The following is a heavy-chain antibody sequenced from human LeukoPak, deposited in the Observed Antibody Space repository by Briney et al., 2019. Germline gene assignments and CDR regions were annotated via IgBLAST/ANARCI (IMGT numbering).Heavy chain of an antibody. Sequence: GRSLRLSCVVSGFTFSSYAMHWVRQAPGKGLEWVAVISYDGSNKYHADSVKGRFTISRDNSKNTLYLQMNSLRAEDTAVYYCARARSGWYLGQFDYWGQGTLVTVSS. CDR1: GFTFSSYA. CDR2: ISYDGSNK. CDR3: ARARSGWYLGQFDY. J-gene: IGHJ4*02. D-gene: IGHD6-19*01. V-gene: IGHV3-30*04.